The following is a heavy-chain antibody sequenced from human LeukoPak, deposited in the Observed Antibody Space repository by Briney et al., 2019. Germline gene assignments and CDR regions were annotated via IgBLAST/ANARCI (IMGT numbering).Heavy chain of an antibody. V-gene: IGHV3-30*04. J-gene: IGHJ4*02. D-gene: IGHD3-10*01. CDR3: ARELWQYYGSGTYVSLGY. CDR2: ISYDGNNK. CDR1: GFTFSNYA. Sequence: PGGSLRLSCAASGFTFSNYAMHWVRQGPGKGPKWVAVISYDGNNKYYADSVKGRFTISRDNAKNTLYLQMNRLRAEDTAMYYCARELWQYYGSGTYVSLGYWGQGTLVTVSS.